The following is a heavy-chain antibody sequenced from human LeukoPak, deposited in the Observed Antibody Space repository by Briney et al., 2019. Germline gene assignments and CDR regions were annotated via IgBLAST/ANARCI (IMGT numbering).Heavy chain of an antibody. CDR2: INTNTGNP. J-gene: IGHJ6*03. CDR3: ARRVSFYGSGSSYYYYYMDV. Sequence: GASVKVSCKASGYTFTSYAMNWVRQAPGQGLEWMGWINTNTGNPTYAQGFTGRFVISLDTSVSTAYLQISSLEAEDTAVYYCARRVSFYGSGSSYYYYYMDVWGKGTTVTISS. CDR1: GYTFTSYA. V-gene: IGHV7-4-1*02. D-gene: IGHD3-10*01.